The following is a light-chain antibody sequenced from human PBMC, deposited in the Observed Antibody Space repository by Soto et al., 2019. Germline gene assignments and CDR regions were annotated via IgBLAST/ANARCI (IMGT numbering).Light chain of an antibody. CDR1: SSDVGGYNY. Sequence: SALTRPASVAGSPGQSIAVSCTGPSSDVGGYNYVSWYQQHPGKAPKLMIYDVSNRPSGVSNRFSGSKSGNTATLTISGLQAEDEADYFCSSYTSSSTLEVFGTGTKVTVL. CDR2: DVS. V-gene: IGLV2-14*01. J-gene: IGLJ1*01. CDR3: SSYTSSSTLEV.